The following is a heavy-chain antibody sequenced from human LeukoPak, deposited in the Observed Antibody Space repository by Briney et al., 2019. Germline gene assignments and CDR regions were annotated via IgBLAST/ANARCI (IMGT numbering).Heavy chain of an antibody. D-gene: IGHD2-15*01. J-gene: IGHJ4*02. CDR2: IKQDGSEK. CDR1: GFSFTSYW. CDR3: ARLGYCSGGSCYYFDY. V-gene: IGHV3-7*03. Sequence: PGGSLRLSCAASGFSFTSYWMSWVRQAPGKGLEWVANIKQDGSEKYYVDSVKGRFTISRDNSKNTLYLQMNSLRAEDTAVYYCARLGYCSGGSCYYFDYWGQGTLVTVSS.